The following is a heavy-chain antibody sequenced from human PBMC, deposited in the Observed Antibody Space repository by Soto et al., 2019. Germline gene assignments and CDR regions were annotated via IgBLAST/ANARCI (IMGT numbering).Heavy chain of an antibody. CDR1: GGTFSSYA. Sequence: SVKVSCKASGGTFSSYAISWGRQAPGQGLEWMGGIIPIFGTANYAQKFQGRVTITADESTSTAYMELSSLRSEDTAVYYCARDNVVPAAGDAFDIWGQGTMVTVSS. V-gene: IGHV1-69*13. D-gene: IGHD2-2*01. CDR2: IIPIFGTA. CDR3: ARDNVVPAAGDAFDI. J-gene: IGHJ3*02.